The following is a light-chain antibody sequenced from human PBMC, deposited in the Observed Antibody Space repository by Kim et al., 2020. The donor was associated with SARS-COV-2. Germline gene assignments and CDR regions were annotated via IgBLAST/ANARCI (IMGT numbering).Light chain of an antibody. Sequence: GQRVTISCTGSSSNIGAGYDVHWYQQLPGTARKLLIYGNSNRPSGVPDRFSGSKSGTSASLAITGLQAEDEADYYCQSYDSSLSVVFGGGTQLTVL. CDR3: QSYDSSLSVV. J-gene: IGLJ2*01. CDR1: SSNIGAGYD. CDR2: GNS. V-gene: IGLV1-40*01.